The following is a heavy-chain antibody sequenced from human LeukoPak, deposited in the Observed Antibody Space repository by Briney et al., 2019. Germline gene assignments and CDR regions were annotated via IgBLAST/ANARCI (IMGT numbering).Heavy chain of an antibody. CDR2: INPNSGDT. CDR3: ARDAVAGTFYYYYYMDV. J-gene: IGHJ6*03. D-gene: IGHD6-19*01. V-gene: IGHV1-2*02. Sequence: ASVKVSCKASGYTFTGYYMHWVRQAPGQGLEWMGWINPNSGDTNYAQKFQGRVTMTRDTSISTAYMELSRLRSDDTAVYYCARDAVAGTFYYYYYMDVWGKGTTVTVSS. CDR1: GYTFTGYY.